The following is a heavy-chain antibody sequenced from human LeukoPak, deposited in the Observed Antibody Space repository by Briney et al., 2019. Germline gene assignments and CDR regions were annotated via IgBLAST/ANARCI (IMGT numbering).Heavy chain of an antibody. V-gene: IGHV3-23*01. CDR2: ISGSGGST. CDR3: ASSTVTRTDYFVY. J-gene: IGHJ4*02. Sequence: PGGSLRLSCAASGFTFSSYAMNWVRQAPGKGLEWVSAISGSGGSTYYADSVKGRFTISRDNSKNTLYLQMNSLRAEDTAVYYCASSTVTRTDYFVYWGQGTLVTVSS. CDR1: GFTFSSYA. D-gene: IGHD4-17*01.